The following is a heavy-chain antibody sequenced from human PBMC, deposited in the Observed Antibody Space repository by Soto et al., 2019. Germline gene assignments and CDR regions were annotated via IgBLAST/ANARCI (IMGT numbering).Heavy chain of an antibody. CDR2: INSDGSST. Sequence: EVQLVESGGGLVQPGGSLRLSCAASGFTFSSYWMHWVRQAPGKGLVWVSRINSDGSSTSYADSVKGRFTISRDNAKNTLYLQMNSLTSEDTAVYYCAREGVAAAGTFNYYYMDVWGKGTTVTVSS. V-gene: IGHV3-74*01. CDR1: GFTFSSYW. J-gene: IGHJ6*03. CDR3: AREGVAAAGTFNYYYMDV. D-gene: IGHD6-13*01.